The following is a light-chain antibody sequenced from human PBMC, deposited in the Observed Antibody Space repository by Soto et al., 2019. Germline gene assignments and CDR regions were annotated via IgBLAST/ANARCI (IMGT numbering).Light chain of an antibody. J-gene: IGKJ1*01. CDR2: GAS. Sequence: ESVLTQTPGTLSLSPGETATLSCRASQSVSSSYLAWYQQKPGQAPRLLIYGASSRATGIPDRFSVSGSGTDFTLTISRLEPEDFAVYYCQQYNNSPWTFGQGTKVDI. CDR1: QSVSSSY. V-gene: IGKV3-20*01. CDR3: QQYNNSPWT.